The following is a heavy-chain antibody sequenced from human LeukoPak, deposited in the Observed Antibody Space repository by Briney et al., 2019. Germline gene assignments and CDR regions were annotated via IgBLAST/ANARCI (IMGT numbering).Heavy chain of an antibody. CDR2: ISSSGRTI. J-gene: IGHJ5*02. CDR3: ARDLFKSPRTNSAAPSAHRQNWFDP. D-gene: IGHD2-2*01. Sequence: RTGGSLRLSCAASGFTFSDYYMSWIRQAPGKGLEWASYISSSGRTIYYADSVKGRFTISRDNAENSLYLQMNSLRAEDTAVYYCARDLFKSPRTNSAAPSAHRQNWFDPWGQGTLVTVSS. CDR1: GFTFSDYY. V-gene: IGHV3-11*01.